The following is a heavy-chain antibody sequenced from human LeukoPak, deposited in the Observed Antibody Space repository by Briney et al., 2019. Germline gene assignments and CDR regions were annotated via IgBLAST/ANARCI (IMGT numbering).Heavy chain of an antibody. V-gene: IGHV3-23*01. Sequence: GGSLRLSCAPSLFTLIRFSMRSVRQAPRKGREWVSAMSVSVVPRYYADSLKGRFTISRDDSKNTLYLQMSSLRAEDTAIYCCAKDRWNSGWSIADDYWGQGTLVTVSS. D-gene: IGHD6-19*01. J-gene: IGHJ4*02. CDR3: AKDRWNSGWSIADDY. CDR1: LFTLIRFS. CDR2: MSVSVVPR.